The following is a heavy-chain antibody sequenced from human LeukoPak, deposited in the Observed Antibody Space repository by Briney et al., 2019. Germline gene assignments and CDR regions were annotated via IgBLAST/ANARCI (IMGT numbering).Heavy chain of an antibody. D-gene: IGHD1-1*01. CDR2: IIPIFGTA. CDR1: GGTFSSYA. CDR3: ARDRTTGTSGVWFDP. V-gene: IGHV1-69*05. Sequence: ASVKVSCKASGGTFSSYAISWVRQAPGQGLEWMGRIIPIFGTANYAQKFQGRVTITTDESTSTAYMELSSLRSEDTAVYHCARDRTTGTSGVWFDPWGQGTLVTVSS. J-gene: IGHJ5*02.